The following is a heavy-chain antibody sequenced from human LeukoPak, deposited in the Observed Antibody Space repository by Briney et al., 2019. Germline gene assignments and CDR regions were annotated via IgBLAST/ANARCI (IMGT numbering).Heavy chain of an antibody. CDR3: ARDLVAANAFDI. CDR2: ISSSSSYI. V-gene: IGHV3-21*01. J-gene: IGHJ3*02. Sequence: GGSLRLSCAASGFTFSSYSMNWVRQAPGKGLEWVSSISSSSSYIYYADSVKGRFTISRDNAKNSLYPQMNSLRAEDTAVYYCARDLVAANAFDIWGQGTMVTVSS. CDR1: GFTFSSYS. D-gene: IGHD2-15*01.